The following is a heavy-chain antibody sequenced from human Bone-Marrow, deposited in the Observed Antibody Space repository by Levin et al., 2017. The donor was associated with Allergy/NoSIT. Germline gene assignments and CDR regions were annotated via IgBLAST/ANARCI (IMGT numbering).Heavy chain of an antibody. CDR3: ARLADNWNVNWFDP. Sequence: GSLRLSCTVSGASINSTNYYWGWIRQPPGKGLEWFGTIYYNSYTYYNPSLKSRVTISKDTSKNQFSLKLSSVTAADTAVYYCARLADNWNVNWFDPWGQGTLVTVSS. CDR1: GASINSTNYY. D-gene: IGHD1-20*01. V-gene: IGHV4-39*07. CDR2: IYYNSYT. J-gene: IGHJ5*02.